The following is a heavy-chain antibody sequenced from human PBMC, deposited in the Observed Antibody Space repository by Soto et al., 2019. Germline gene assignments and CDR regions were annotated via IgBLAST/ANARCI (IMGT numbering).Heavy chain of an antibody. D-gene: IGHD1-20*01. CDR1: GFDFSNTW. CDR3: AKDWYHTIDS. V-gene: IGHV3-74*01. Sequence: HPGGSLRLSCATSGFDFSNTWIRWVRQVPGQGLVWVSRINSDGSSIIYADSVKGRFTLSRDNAKNTVHLQMSSLRVEDTAVYYCAKDWYHTIDSWGQGIPVTVSS. J-gene: IGHJ4*02. CDR2: INSDGSSI.